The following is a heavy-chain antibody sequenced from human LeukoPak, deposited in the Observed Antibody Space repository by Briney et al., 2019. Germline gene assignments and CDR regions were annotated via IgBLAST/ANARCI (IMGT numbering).Heavy chain of an antibody. CDR1: GGTFSSYA. CDR3: ARDGLSGYSYGSEYYFDY. V-gene: IGHV1-69*13. J-gene: IGHJ4*02. Sequence: ASVKVSCKASGGTFSSYAISWVRQAPGQGLEWMGGIIPIFGTANYAQKFQGRVTITADESTSTAYMELSSLRSEDTAVYYCARDGLSGYSYGSEYYFDYWGQGTLVAVSS. CDR2: IIPIFGTA. D-gene: IGHD5-18*01.